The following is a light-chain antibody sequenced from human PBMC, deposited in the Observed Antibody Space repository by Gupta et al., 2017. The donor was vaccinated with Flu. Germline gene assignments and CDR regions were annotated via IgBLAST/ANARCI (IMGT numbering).Light chain of an antibody. Sequence: GQTSRVTGGGRKIGGKAVDWYQQQPRQAPVLIVYDDSDQRSGMPEGFSGSYSGSTATMTSSRVEAGDEAAYYCHVWYRSSYNGVFGGGTKLTVL. J-gene: IGLJ3*02. CDR1: KIGGKA. CDR3: HVWYRSSYNGV. V-gene: IGLV3-21*02. CDR2: DDS.